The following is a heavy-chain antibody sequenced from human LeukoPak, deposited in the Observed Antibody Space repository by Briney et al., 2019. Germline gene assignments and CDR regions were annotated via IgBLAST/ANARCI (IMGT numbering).Heavy chain of an antibody. V-gene: IGHV3-23*01. CDR1: GFTFSSYA. D-gene: IGHD5-18*01. CDR2: VSASGGST. CDR3: AKAGAYSYASDY. J-gene: IGHJ4*02. Sequence: GGSLRLSCAASGFTFSSYAMSWVRQAPGKGLEWVSGVSASGGSTYYADSVKGRFTISRDNSKNTLYLQMNSLRAEDTAVFYCAKAGAYSYASDYWGQGPRVTVSS.